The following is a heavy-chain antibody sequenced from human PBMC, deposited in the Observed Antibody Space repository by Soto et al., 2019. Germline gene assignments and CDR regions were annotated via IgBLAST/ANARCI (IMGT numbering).Heavy chain of an antibody. CDR3: AKESGPNSSLDY. CDR2: ISWNSGSI. CDR1: GFTFDDYA. J-gene: IGHJ4*02. V-gene: IGHV3-9*01. D-gene: IGHD6-6*01. Sequence: GGSLRLSCAASGFTFDDYAMHWVRQAPGKGLEWVSGISWNSGSIGYADSVKGRFTISRDNAKNSLYLQMNSLRAEDTALYYCAKESGPNSSLDYWGQGTLVTVSS.